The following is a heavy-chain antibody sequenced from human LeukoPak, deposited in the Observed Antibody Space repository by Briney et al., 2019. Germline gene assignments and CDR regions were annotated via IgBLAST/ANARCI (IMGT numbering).Heavy chain of an antibody. V-gene: IGHV3-7*01. CDR3: VRNLAYDSFDI. CDR2: IKEDGSQK. CDR1: RFTFSSSW. D-gene: IGHD3-16*01. J-gene: IGHJ3*02. Sequence: GGSLRLSCAASRFTFSSSWMAWVRQAPGKGLEWAATIKEDGSQKYYVDFVKGRFTISRDNAKNSLFLQMNSLRVEDTAVYFCVRNLAYDSFDIWGQGTMVTVSS.